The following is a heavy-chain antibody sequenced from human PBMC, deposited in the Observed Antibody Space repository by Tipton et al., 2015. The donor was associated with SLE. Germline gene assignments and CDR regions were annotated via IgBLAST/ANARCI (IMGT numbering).Heavy chain of an antibody. CDR3: ARDPTAVGASDYYYMDV. D-gene: IGHD1-26*01. CDR2: IYTSGRG. CDR1: GGSISSGSYY. J-gene: IGHJ6*03. V-gene: IGHV4-61*02. Sequence: TLSLTCTVSGGSISSGSYYWSWIRQPAGKGLEWIGRIYTSGRGNYNPSLRSRVTISVDTSKNQFSLKLSSVTAAGTAVYYCARDPTAVGASDYYYMDVWGKGTTVTVSS.